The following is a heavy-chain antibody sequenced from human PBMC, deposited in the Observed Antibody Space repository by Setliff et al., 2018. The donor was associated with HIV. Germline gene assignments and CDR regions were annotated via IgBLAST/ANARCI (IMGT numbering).Heavy chain of an antibody. J-gene: IGHJ4*02. CDR1: GGSLSGYY. Sequence: PSETLSLTCAVYGGSLSGYYWSWIRQAPGKGLEWLGSIYYNGNTNYNPSLKSRVTILVDTSKNLFSLKLSSVTPADTAVYYCARGIDNFWSGYVRWGQGTLVTVSS. V-gene: IGHV4-59*01. D-gene: IGHD3-3*01. CDR2: IYYNGNT. CDR3: ARGIDNFWSGYVR.